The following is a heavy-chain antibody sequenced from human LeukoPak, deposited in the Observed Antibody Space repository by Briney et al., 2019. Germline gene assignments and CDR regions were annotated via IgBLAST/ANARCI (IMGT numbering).Heavy chain of an antibody. CDR1: GFTFSSYS. CDR2: ISSSSSYI. Sequence: PGGSLRLSCAASGFTFSSYSMSWVRQAPGKGPEWVSSISSSSSYIYYADSVKGRFTISRDNAKNSLYLQMNSLRAEDTAVYYCACTMESYYFDYWGQGTLVTVSS. CDR3: ACTMESYYFDY. V-gene: IGHV3-21*01. D-gene: IGHD1-1*01. J-gene: IGHJ4*02.